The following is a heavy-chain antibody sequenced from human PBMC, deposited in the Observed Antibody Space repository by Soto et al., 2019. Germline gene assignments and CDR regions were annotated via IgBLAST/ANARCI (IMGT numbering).Heavy chain of an antibody. D-gene: IGHD1-26*01. Sequence: QVQLQQWGAGLLKPSETLSLTCAVYGGSFSGYYWSWIRQPPGKGLEWIGEINHSGSTNYNPSLKSRVTISVDTSKNQFSLKRSSVPAADTAVYYCATGDRGKVGPNAFDIWGQGTMVTVSS. J-gene: IGHJ3*02. CDR2: INHSGST. V-gene: IGHV4-34*01. CDR3: ATGDRGKVGPNAFDI. CDR1: GGSFSGYY.